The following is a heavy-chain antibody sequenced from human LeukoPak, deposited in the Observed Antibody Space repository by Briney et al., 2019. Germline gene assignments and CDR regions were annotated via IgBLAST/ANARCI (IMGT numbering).Heavy chain of an antibody. J-gene: IGHJ6*03. CDR2: ISYDGRSK. CDR3: ARDQGDAGNRIKRDGHCMDV. V-gene: IGHV3-30*04. CDR1: GFRFTSYA. D-gene: IGHD1-1*01. Sequence: GSSLRLSCAASGFRFTSYAIHWVRQAPGGGLEWVAVISYDGRSKHYADPVKGRFITSRDDSKNTLRLEMNSLRPDDTAVYYCARDQGDAGNRIKRDGHCMDVWGKGTTVTVSS.